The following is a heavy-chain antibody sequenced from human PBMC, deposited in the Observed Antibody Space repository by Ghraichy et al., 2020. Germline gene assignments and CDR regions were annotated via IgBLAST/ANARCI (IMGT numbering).Heavy chain of an antibody. CDR2: IKEDGSEK. D-gene: IGHD6-25*01. V-gene: IGHV3-7*01. CDR1: GFTFSRYW. Sequence: GGSLRLSCAASGFTFSRYWMSWVRQVPGKGLEWVAIIKEDGSEKYYVDSVKGRFASSRDNSKYSLFLEMNSLRAEDTAIYYCTRAGRPADYWGHGTLVTVSS. J-gene: IGHJ4*01. CDR3: TRAGRPADY.